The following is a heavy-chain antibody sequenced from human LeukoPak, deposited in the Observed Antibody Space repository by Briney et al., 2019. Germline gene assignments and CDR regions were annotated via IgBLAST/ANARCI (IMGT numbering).Heavy chain of an antibody. CDR3: AKEALMYYDFWGGYCEYFDY. J-gene: IGHJ4*02. Sequence: GGSLRLYCAASGFTFSSYAMSWVRQAQGKGLEWVSAISGSGGSTYYADSVKGRFTISRDNSKNTLYLQTNSLRAEDTAVYYCAKEALMYYDFWGGYCEYFDYWGQGTLVTVSS. CDR1: GFTFSSYA. D-gene: IGHD3-3*01. V-gene: IGHV3-23*01. CDR2: ISGSGGST.